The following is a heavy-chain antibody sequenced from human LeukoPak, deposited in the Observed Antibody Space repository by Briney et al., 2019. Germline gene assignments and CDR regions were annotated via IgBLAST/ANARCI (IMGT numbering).Heavy chain of an antibody. CDR2: IYYSGST. V-gene: IGHV4-59*01. Sequence: SETLSLTCTVSGGSISSYYWSWTRQPPGKGLEWIGYIYYSGSTNYNPSLKSRVTISVDTSKNQFSLKLSSVTAADTAVYYCARDGEWGDFDYWGQGTLVTVSS. J-gene: IGHJ4*02. CDR3: ARDGEWGDFDY. D-gene: IGHD1-26*01. CDR1: GGSISSYY.